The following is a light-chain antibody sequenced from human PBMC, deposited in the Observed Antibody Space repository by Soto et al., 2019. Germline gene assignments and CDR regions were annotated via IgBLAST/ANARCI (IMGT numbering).Light chain of an antibody. V-gene: IGKV1-9*01. J-gene: IGKJ4*01. CDR3: QQLDSYPLT. CDR2: AAS. CDR1: QGINNY. Sequence: IQLTQSPSSLSASVGDRVTITCRASQGINNYLGWYQQKPGKAPKLLIYAASPLLSGVPLRFSGSGSGTDFTLTISSLQPEDFATYYCQQLDSYPLTFGGGTKVEIK.